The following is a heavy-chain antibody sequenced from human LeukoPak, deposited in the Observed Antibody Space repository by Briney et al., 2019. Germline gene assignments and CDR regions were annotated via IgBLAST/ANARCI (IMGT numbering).Heavy chain of an antibody. V-gene: IGHV1-46*01. J-gene: IGHJ4*02. CDR1: GYTFTGYY. CDR2: INPSRGST. CDR3: ARDRGSSSRYLDY. D-gene: IGHD6-13*01. Sequence: PVASVKVSCKASGYTFTGYYIYWVRQAPGQGLEWMGIINPSRGSTNYAQRFQGRVTMTRDMSTSTVYMELSSLRSEDMAVYYCARDRGSSSRYLDYWGQGTLVTVSS.